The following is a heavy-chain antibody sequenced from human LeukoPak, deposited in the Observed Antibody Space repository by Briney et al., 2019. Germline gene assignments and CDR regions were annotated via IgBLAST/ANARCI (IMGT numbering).Heavy chain of an antibody. CDR2: IYYSGST. D-gene: IGHD5-12*01. CDR3: VERGYDGGRLHDY. V-gene: IGHV4-39*07. J-gene: IGHJ4*02. Sequence: ASETLSLTCTVSGGSISSSSYYWGWIRQPPGKGLEWIGSIYYSGSTYYNPSLKSRVTISVDTSKNQFSLKLSSVTAADTAVYYCVERGYDGGRLHDYWGQGTLVTVSS. CDR1: GGSISSSSYY.